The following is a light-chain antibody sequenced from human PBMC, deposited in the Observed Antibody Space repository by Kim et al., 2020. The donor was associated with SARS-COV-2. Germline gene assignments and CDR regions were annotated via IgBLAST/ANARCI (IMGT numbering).Light chain of an antibody. CDR2: STH. CDR3: AVYMGGGRSE. J-gene: IGLJ3*02. CDR1: SGSISTSHS. Sequence: QTVVTQEPSFSVSPGGTVTLTCGLRSGSISTSHSPSWYQQTPGQAPRTLVYSTHSRASGVPGRFSGYILGNKAALTITGAQADDESGYYCAVYMGGGRSEFGGGTKLTVL. V-gene: IGLV8-61*01.